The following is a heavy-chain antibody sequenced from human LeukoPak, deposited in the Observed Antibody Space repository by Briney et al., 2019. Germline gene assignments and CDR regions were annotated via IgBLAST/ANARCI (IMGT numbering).Heavy chain of an antibody. V-gene: IGHV4-34*01. CDR2: INHSGST. Sequence: SETLSLTCAVYGGSFSGYYWSWIRQPPGKGLEWIGEINHSGSTNYNPSLKSRVTTSVDTSKNQFSLKLSSVTAADTAVYYCARGPTTVTSTYSDYWGQGTLVTVSS. CDR3: ARGPTTVTSTYSDY. J-gene: IGHJ4*02. D-gene: IGHD4-17*01. CDR1: GGSFSGYY.